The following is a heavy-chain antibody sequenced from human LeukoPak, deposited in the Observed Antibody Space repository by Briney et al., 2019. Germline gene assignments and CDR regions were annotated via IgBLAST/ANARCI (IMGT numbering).Heavy chain of an antibody. V-gene: IGHV1-8*01. Sequence: ASVKVSCKASDYTFTSYDFSWVRQAPGQGLEWMGWMNPNSGSTGYAQKFQGRVTITRNTSISTAYMELSSLRSEDTAVYYCARGRGSSRIKARLYYFDYWGQGTLVTVSS. CDR1: DYTFTSYD. J-gene: IGHJ4*02. CDR3: ARGRGSSRIKARLYYFDY. D-gene: IGHD6-13*01. CDR2: MNPNSGST.